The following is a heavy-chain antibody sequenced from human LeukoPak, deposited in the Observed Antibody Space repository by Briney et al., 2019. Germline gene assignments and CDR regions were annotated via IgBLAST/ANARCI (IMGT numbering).Heavy chain of an antibody. D-gene: IGHD4-17*01. CDR3: ASHYGDYSDAFDI. CDR2: IYYSGST. CDR1: GGSISSYY. Sequence: PSETLSLTCTVSGGSISSYYWSWIRQPPGKGLEWIGYIYYSGSTNYNPSLKSRVTISVDTSKNQFSLKLSSVTAADTAVYYCASHYGDYSDAFDIWGQGTMVTVSS. J-gene: IGHJ3*02. V-gene: IGHV4-59*01.